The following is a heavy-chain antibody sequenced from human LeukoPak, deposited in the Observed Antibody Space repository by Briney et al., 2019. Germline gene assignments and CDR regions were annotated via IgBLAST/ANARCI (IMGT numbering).Heavy chain of an antibody. V-gene: IGHV3-33*01. J-gene: IGHJ4*02. Sequence: GRSLRLSCAASGFTFSSYGMHWVRQAPGKGLEWVAVIWYDGSNKYYADSVKGRFTISRDNSKNTLYLQMNSLRAEDTAIYYCARFYDSSGYLDYWGQGTLVTVSS. D-gene: IGHD3-22*01. CDR3: ARFYDSSGYLDY. CDR2: IWYDGSNK. CDR1: GFTFSSYG.